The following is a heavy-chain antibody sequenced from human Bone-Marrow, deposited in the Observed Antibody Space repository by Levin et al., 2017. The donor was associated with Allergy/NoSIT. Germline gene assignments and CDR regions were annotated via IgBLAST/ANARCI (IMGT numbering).Heavy chain of an antibody. CDR1: GYSFLLYD. CDR3: VLYDFWRGHDGIDY. Sequence: ASVKVSCKPSGYSFLLYDIHWVRQAAGQGLEWMGRMNPKSGDTTYIQKFQGRVAMTRDTSITTVYMELSSLRSEDTAVYYCVLYDFWRGHDGIDYWGQGTLVTVSS. J-gene: IGHJ4*02. D-gene: IGHD3-3*01. CDR2: MNPKSGDT. V-gene: IGHV1-8*01.